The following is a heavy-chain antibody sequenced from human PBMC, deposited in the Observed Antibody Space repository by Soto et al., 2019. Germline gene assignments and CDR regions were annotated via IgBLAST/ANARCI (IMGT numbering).Heavy chain of an antibody. V-gene: IGHV3-23*01. CDR1: GFTFSSYA. Sequence: PGEALKISCAASGFTFSSYAMSWVRQAPGKGLEWVSAISGSGGSTYYADSVKGRFTISRDNSKNTLYLQMNSLRAEDTAVYYCAKDQLHDVLLCFGEPNNCFDPWGQGTLVTVSS. CDR3: AKDQLHDVLLCFGEPNNCFDP. J-gene: IGHJ5*02. D-gene: IGHD3-10*01. CDR2: ISGSGGST.